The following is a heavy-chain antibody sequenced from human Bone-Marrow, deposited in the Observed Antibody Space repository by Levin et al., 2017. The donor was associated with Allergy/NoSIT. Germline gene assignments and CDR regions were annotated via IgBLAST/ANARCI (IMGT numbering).Heavy chain of an antibody. CDR3: ARVGGPIVPAAISFDI. CDR1: GGSISSYY. J-gene: IGHJ3*02. D-gene: IGHD2-2*02. Sequence: SETLSLTCTVSGGSISSYYWSWIRQSPGKGLEWIAYIYNSASSNYNPSLKSRVTISVDTSKNQFSLKLRSVTAADTAVYYCARVGGPIVPAAISFDIWGQGTLVTVSS. V-gene: IGHV4-59*01. CDR2: IYNSASS.